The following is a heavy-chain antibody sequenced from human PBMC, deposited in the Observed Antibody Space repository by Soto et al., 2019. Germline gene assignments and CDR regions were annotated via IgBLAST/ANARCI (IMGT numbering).Heavy chain of an antibody. CDR1: GFTFSSYW. CDR3: ARGGRDAYNWFDP. Sequence: ESGGGLVQPGGSLRVSCEVSGFTFSSYWMSWVRQAPGKGLERVAKIKQDGSEKDYVDSVKGRFTISRDNANNSLYLHMYSLRAEDTAVYYCARGGRDAYNWFDPWGQGTLVTVSS. V-gene: IGHV3-7*01. D-gene: IGHD3-16*01. J-gene: IGHJ5*02. CDR2: IKQDGSEK.